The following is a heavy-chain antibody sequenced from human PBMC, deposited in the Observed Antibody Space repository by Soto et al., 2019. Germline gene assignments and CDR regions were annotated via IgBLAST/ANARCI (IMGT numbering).Heavy chain of an antibody. Sequence: EVQLVECGGVLVEPGGSVRLCCAASGFTFSSYWTHWVRQAPGKGQMWVSRIHNDGSTTRYADSVKGRFTISRDNAKNTLYLQMSSLRVEDTAVYYCARDNWNAYWGQGTLVTVCS. CDR1: GFTFSSYW. CDR2: IHNDGSTT. CDR3: ARDNWNAY. V-gene: IGHV3-74*01. D-gene: IGHD1-20*01. J-gene: IGHJ4*01.